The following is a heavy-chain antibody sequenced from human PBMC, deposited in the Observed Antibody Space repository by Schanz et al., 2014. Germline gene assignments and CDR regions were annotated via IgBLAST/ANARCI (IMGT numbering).Heavy chain of an antibody. V-gene: IGHV3-33*08. CDR1: GITFSGYS. J-gene: IGHJ4*02. Sequence: VQLVESGGGLAQPGGSLRLSCAASGITFSGYSMNWVRQAPGKGLEWVAVIWYNGSNKYYADSVKGRFTISRDNSNNTVYLQMNTLRAEDTAVYYCAREDCSATSCYFRYWGQGTLVTVSS. CDR3: AREDCSATSCYFRY. D-gene: IGHD2-21*01. CDR2: IWYNGSNK.